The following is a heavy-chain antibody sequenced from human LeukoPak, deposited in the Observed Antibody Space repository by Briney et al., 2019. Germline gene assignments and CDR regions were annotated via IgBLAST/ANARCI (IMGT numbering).Heavy chain of an antibody. D-gene: IGHD6-13*01. CDR3: ARGIGLSWSLDS. J-gene: IGHJ4*02. CDR2: IYPDHRT. V-gene: IGHV3-53*01. Sequence: GGSLRLSCAVSGFTVSNDYMSWVRQAPGKGLEWVSVIYPDHRTYYADSVKVRFTISRDNSKNTLYLQMNSLRAEDTAVYYCARGIGLSWSLDSWGQGTLVTVSS. CDR1: GFTVSNDY.